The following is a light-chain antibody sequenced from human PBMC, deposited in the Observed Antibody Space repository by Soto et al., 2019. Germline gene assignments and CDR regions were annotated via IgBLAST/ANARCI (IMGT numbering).Light chain of an antibody. V-gene: IGKV3-15*01. CDR1: QSVSSN. Sequence: EIVMTQSPATLSVSPGERATLSCRASQSVSSNLDCYQQKPGQAPRLLIYGESNRATGIPARFSGSGSGTEFTLTISRLQSEDFSVYYCQQYNNWPRTFGQGTKLEIK. CDR2: GES. J-gene: IGKJ2*02. CDR3: QQYNNWPRT.